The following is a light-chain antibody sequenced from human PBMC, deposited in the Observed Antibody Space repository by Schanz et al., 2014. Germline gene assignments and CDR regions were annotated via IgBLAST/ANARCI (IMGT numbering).Light chain of an antibody. CDR2: DAS. J-gene: IGKJ2*01. CDR1: QRISHW. V-gene: IGKV1-5*01. Sequence: DIQMTQSPSTLSASVGDRVTITCRASQRISHWLAWYQQKPGKAPKLLIYDASNLQSEVPSRFSGSGSGTEFTLTISRLHPDDFATYYCQQYNSVMYTFGQGTKLKIK. CDR3: QQYNSVMYT.